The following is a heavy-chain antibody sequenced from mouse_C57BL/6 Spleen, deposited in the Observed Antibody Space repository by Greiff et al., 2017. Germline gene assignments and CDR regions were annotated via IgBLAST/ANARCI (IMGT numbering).Heavy chain of an antibody. CDR1: GFTFSDYY. J-gene: IGHJ1*03. CDR2: INYDGSST. Sequence: EVKLVESEGGLVQPGSSMKLSCTASGFTFSDYYMAWVRQVPEKGLEWVANINYDGSSTYYLDSLKSRFIISRDNAKNILYLQMSSLKSEDTATYYCARGPSDVWGTGTTVTVSS. CDR3: ARGPSDV. V-gene: IGHV5-16*01.